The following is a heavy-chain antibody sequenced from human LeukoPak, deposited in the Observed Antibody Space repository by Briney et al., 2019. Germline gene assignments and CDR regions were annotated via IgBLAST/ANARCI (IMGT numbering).Heavy chain of an antibody. Sequence: PSETLSLTCAVYGGSFSGYYWSWIRQPPGKGLEWIGEINHSGSTNYNPSLKSRVTISVDTSKNQFSLKLSSVTAADTAVYYCATYSYGYGDAFDIWGQGTMVTVSS. V-gene: IGHV4-34*01. CDR1: GGSFSGYY. CDR3: ATYSYGYGDAFDI. J-gene: IGHJ3*02. D-gene: IGHD5-18*01. CDR2: INHSGST.